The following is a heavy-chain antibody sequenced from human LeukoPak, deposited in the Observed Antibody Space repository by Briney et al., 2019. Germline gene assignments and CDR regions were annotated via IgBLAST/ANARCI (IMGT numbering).Heavy chain of an antibody. Sequence: PGRSLRLSCAASGFTFDDYAMHWVRQAPGKGLEWVSGISWNSGNIGYADSVKGRFTISRDNAKNSLYLQMNSLRAEDTALHYCAKAKSYSPSYYFDYWGQGTLVTVSS. CDR3: AKAKSYSPSYYFDY. CDR2: ISWNSGNI. CDR1: GFTFDDYA. V-gene: IGHV3-9*01. J-gene: IGHJ4*02. D-gene: IGHD4-11*01.